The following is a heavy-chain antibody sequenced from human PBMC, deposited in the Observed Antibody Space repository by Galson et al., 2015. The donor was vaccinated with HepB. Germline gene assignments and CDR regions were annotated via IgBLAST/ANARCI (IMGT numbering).Heavy chain of an antibody. V-gene: IGHV1-18*01. J-gene: IGHJ6*03. CDR1: GYTFTSYG. D-gene: IGHD3-3*01. Sequence: QSGAEVKKPGASVKVSCKASGYTFTSYGISWVRQAPGQGLEWMGWISAYNGNTNYAQKLQGRVTMTTDTSTSTAYMELRSLRSDDTAVYYCARETDFWSGDYYYYYMDVWGKGTTVTVSS. CDR3: ARETDFWSGDYYYYYMDV. CDR2: ISAYNGNT.